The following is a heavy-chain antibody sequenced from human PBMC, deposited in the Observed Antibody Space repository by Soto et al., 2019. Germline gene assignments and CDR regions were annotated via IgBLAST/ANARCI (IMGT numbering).Heavy chain of an antibody. D-gene: IGHD2-15*01. CDR1: GDSVSSNGAC. V-gene: IGHV6-1*01. Sequence: PSQTLSLTCALSGDSVSSNGACWNWIRQSPSRGLQWLGRIYYRSKWFHDYAASVESRMAINPDTSRNQFSLQLNYVTPEDTAVYYCARVHCSAGTCLDGLDFWGQGTTVTVSS. CDR3: ARVHCSAGTCLDGLDF. J-gene: IGHJ6*02. CDR2: IYYRSKWFH.